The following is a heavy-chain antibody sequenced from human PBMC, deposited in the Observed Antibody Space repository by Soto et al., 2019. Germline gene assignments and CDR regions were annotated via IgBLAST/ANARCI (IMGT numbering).Heavy chain of an antibody. V-gene: IGHV4-59*01. CDR3: ARGQYYYGSGSSYYFDY. CDR1: GGSISSYY. CDR2: IYYSGST. Sequence: LSLTCTVSGGSISSYYWSWIRQPPGKGLEWIGYIYYSGSTNYNPSLKSRVTISVDTSKNQFSLKLSSVTAADTAVYYCARGQYYYGSGSSYYFDYWGQGTLVTVSS. D-gene: IGHD3-10*01. J-gene: IGHJ4*02.